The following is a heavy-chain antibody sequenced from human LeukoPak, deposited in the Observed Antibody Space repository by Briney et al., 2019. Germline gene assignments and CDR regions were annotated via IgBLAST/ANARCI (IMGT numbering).Heavy chain of an antibody. CDR2: IWYDGSNK. V-gene: IGHV3-33*08. J-gene: IGHJ3*02. CDR3: ARDYSNNWYRGVQALDM. D-gene: IGHD6-13*01. CDR1: GFTFSSYS. Sequence: GGSLRLSCAASGFTFSSYSMNWVRQAPGKGLEWVAVIWYDGSNKYYADFVKGRFTISRDNSKNTLYLQMNSLRAEDTAMYYCARDYSNNWYRGVQALDMWGQGTLVTVSP.